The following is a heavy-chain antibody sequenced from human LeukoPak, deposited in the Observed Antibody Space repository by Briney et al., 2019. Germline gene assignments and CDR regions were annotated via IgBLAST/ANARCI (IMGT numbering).Heavy chain of an antibody. CDR1: GGSISSNY. D-gene: IGHD5-12*01. Sequence: PSETLSLTCTVSGGSISSNYWSWIRQPPGKELEWIGYIYYSGSTNYNPSLESRVTISVDTSKNQFSLSLSSVTAADTAVYYCARDKGDGYTDYWGQGTLVTVSS. CDR2: IYYSGST. J-gene: IGHJ4*02. V-gene: IGHV4-59*12. CDR3: ARDKGDGYTDY.